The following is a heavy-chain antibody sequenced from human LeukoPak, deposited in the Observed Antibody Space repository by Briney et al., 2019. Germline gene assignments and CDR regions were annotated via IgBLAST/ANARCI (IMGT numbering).Heavy chain of an antibody. CDR2: ISPSGDIT. CDR3: AKAPVTTCRGAFCYPFDY. D-gene: IGHD2-15*01. Sequence: GGSLRLSCAASGFTFSNHGMNWVRQAPGKGLEWVSGISPSGDITYYADSVKGRFTISRDNSKNTLYLEVVSLTAEDTAVYYCAKAPVTTCRGAFCYPFDYWGLGTLVTVSS. CDR1: GFTFSNHG. V-gene: IGHV3-23*01. J-gene: IGHJ4*02.